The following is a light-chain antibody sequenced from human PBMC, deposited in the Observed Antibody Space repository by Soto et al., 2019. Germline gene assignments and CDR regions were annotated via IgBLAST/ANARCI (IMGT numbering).Light chain of an antibody. CDR3: SSYTSSNTLDVL. CDR1: TSDVGGYNY. J-gene: IGLJ2*01. Sequence: QSALTQPASVSGSPGQSITISCTGTTSDVGGYNYVSWYQQHPGEAPKLMIYEVTKRPSWVSDRFSGSKSGNTASLTISGLQAEDEADYYCSSYTSSNTLDVLFGGGTKLTVL. CDR2: EVT. V-gene: IGLV2-14*03.